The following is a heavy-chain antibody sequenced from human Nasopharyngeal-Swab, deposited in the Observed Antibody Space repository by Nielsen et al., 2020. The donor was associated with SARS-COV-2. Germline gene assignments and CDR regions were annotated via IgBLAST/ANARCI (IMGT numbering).Heavy chain of an antibody. D-gene: IGHD2-15*01. CDR1: GFTFTSSA. V-gene: IGHV1-58*01. Sequence: SVKVSCQASGFTFTSSAVQWVRQARGQRLEWIGWIVVGSGNTNYAQKFQERVTITRDMSTSTAYMELSSLRSEDTAVYYCAAIKYCSGGSCYGGASDYWGQGTLVTVSS. CDR2: IVVGSGNT. CDR3: AAIKYCSGGSCYGGASDY. J-gene: IGHJ4*02.